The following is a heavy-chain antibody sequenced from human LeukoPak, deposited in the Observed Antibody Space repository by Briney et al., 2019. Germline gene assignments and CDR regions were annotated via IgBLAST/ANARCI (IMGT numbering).Heavy chain of an antibody. Sequence: GGSLRLSCAASGFTFSSYGIHWVRQAPGKGLEWVAFIRYDASNKYYADSVKGRFTISRDNSKNTLYLQMNSLRAEDTAVYYCAKAITMIVVTPGYWGQGTLVTVSS. CDR1: GFTFSSYG. CDR2: IRYDASNK. D-gene: IGHD3-22*01. V-gene: IGHV3-30*02. CDR3: AKAITMIVVTPGY. J-gene: IGHJ4*02.